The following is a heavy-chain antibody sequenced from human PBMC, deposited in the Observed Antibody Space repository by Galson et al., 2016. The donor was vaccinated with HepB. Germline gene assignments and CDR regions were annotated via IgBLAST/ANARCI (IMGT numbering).Heavy chain of an antibody. CDR1: GGSVGSGGVY. D-gene: IGHD1-1*01. Sequence: ETLSLTCTLSGGSVGSGGVYWGWIRQPPGKGLDYVGNFFSGGRTSYNPSLERRVSISVDTSKNQFSLKLTSVTAADSGVYYCGTSTGTTEYWGQGTLVTVSS. CDR2: FFSGGRT. J-gene: IGHJ4*02. V-gene: IGHV4-39*01. CDR3: GTSTGTTEY.